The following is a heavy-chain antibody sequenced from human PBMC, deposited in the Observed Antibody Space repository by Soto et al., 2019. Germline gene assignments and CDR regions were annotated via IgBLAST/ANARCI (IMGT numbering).Heavy chain of an antibody. V-gene: IGHV3-30*18. D-gene: IGHD6-13*01. CDR3: AKVRDRPVSLRRQQQLNFDY. Sequence: GGSLRLSCAASGFTFSSYGMHWVRQAPGKGLEWVAVISYDGSNKYYADSVKGRFTISRDNSKNTLYLQMNSLRAEDTAVYYCAKVRDRPVSLRRQQQLNFDYWGQGTLVTVSS. CDR1: GFTFSSYG. CDR2: ISYDGSNK. J-gene: IGHJ4*02.